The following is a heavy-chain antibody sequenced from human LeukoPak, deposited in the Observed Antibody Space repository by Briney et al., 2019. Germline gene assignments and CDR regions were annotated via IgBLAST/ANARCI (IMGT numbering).Heavy chain of an antibody. V-gene: IGHV1-2*02. CDR3: ARYRCKTTSGCEDTDAFDT. J-gene: IGHJ3*02. Sequence: ASVKVSCKASGYTFTGYYVHWVRQAPGQGLEWMGWLNPNSGATKYAQKFQGRVTMTRDTSINTAYMELSRLTSDDTAVYYCARYRCKTTSGCEDTDAFDTWGQGTMVTVSS. CDR2: LNPNSGAT. CDR1: GYTFTGYY. D-gene: IGHD1-14*01.